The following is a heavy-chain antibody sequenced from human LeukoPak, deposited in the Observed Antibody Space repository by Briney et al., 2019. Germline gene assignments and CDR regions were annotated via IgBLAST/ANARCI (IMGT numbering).Heavy chain of an antibody. J-gene: IGHJ4*02. CDR1: GYTFSSYA. D-gene: IGHD6-19*01. CDR2: ISGSGGST. CDR3: AKDFRIAVAGTQLGY. Sequence: GGSLRLSCVASGYTFSSYAISWVRQAPGKGLEWVSAISGSGGSTYYADSVKGRFTISRDNSKNTLYLQMNSLRAEDTAVYYCAKDFRIAVAGTQLGYWGQGTLVTVSS. V-gene: IGHV3-23*01.